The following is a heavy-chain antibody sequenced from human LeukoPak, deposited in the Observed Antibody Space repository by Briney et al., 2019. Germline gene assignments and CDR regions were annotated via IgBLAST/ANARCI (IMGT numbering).Heavy chain of an antibody. J-gene: IGHJ3*02. CDR3: ARVSSTWTRPNAFDI. D-gene: IGHD6-13*01. CDR1: DHTFTYYY. V-gene: IGHV4-4*07. Sequence: SETLSLTCDVTDHTFTYYYWSWIRQPAGKGLEWIGRIYTSGSTKYNSSLKRRVTISVDTFKTQLYLGLSSVTAADTAVYYCARVSSTWTRPNAFDIWGQGTMVTVSS. CDR2: IYTSGST.